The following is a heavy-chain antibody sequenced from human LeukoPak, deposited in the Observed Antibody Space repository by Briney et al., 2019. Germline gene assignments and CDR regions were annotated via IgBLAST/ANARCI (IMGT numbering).Heavy chain of an antibody. CDR1: GFTFSSYT. CDR2: ISSGSSHI. CDR3: ARRYIADSFDI. D-gene: IGHD6-13*01. Sequence: GGSLRLSCAASGFTFSSYTMNWVRQAPGKGLEWVSSISSGSSHIYYADSVEGRFTISRDNAKNSLYLQMNSLRAEDTALYYCARRYIADSFDIWGQGTMVTVSS. J-gene: IGHJ3*02. V-gene: IGHV3-21*01.